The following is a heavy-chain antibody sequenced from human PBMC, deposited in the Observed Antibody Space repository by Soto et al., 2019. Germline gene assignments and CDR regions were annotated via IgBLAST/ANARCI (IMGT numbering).Heavy chain of an antibody. CDR2: ISGSGGST. Sequence: GGSLRLSCAASGFTFSSYAMSWVRQAPGKGLEWVSAISGSGGSTYYADSVKGRFTISRDNSKNTLYLQMNSLRAEDTAVYYCAKDKTYSSSWYDNFRFWVEYYFDYWGQGTLVTVSS. CDR1: GFTFSSYA. CDR3: AKDKTYSSSWYDNFRFWVEYYFDY. V-gene: IGHV3-23*01. J-gene: IGHJ4*02. D-gene: IGHD6-13*01.